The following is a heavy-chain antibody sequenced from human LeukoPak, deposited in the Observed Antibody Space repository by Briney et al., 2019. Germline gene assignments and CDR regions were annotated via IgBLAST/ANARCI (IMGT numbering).Heavy chain of an antibody. J-gene: IGHJ4*02. CDR3: ARELYDYVWGSYRPLLFDY. CDR1: GYTFTGYY. Sequence: ASVKVSCKASGYTFTGYYMHWVRQAPGQGLEWMGWINPNSGGTNYAQKFQGRVTMTRDTSISTAYMELSRLRSDDTAVYYCARELYDYVWGSYRPLLFDYWGQGTLVTVSS. CDR2: INPNSGGT. V-gene: IGHV1-2*02. D-gene: IGHD3-16*02.